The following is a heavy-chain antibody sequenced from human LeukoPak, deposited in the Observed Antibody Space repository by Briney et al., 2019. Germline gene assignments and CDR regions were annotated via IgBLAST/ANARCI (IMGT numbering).Heavy chain of an antibody. D-gene: IGHD5-18*01. CDR3: ARALSAMVPDY. CDR2: IKQDGSEK. Sequence: GGSLRLSCAASGFTFSSYWMSWVRQAPGKGPEWVANIKQDGSEKYYVDSVKGRFTISRDNAKNTLYLQMNSLRAEDTAVYYCARALSAMVPDYWGQGTLVTVSS. CDR1: GFTFSSYW. J-gene: IGHJ4*02. V-gene: IGHV3-7*02.